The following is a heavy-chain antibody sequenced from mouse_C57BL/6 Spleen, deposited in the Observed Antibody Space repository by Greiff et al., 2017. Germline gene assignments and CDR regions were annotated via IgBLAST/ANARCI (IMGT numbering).Heavy chain of an antibody. CDR1: GYAFSSYW. CDR3: ARRLRGSSFDY. J-gene: IGHJ2*01. Sequence: QFQLQQSGAELVKPGASVKISCKASGYAFSSYWLNWVKQRPGKGLEWIGQIYPGDGDTNYNGKFKGKATLTADKSSSTAYMQLSSLTSEDSAVYFCARRLRGSSFDYWGQGTTRTVSS. V-gene: IGHV1-80*01. D-gene: IGHD1-1*01. CDR2: IYPGDGDT.